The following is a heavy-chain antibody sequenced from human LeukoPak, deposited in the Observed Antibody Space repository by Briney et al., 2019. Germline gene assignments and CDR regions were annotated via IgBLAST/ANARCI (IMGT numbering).Heavy chain of an antibody. V-gene: IGHV4-61*01. J-gene: IGHJ5*02. Sequence: SETLSLTCTVSGGSVSGGSYYWSLIRQPPGKGLEWIGYVDYSGSTNYSPSLKSRVTISVDTSKNQFSLKLSSVTAVDTAVYYCARDLGYGSGWFDAWGQGTLVTVSS. D-gene: IGHD6-19*01. CDR3: ARDLGYGSGWFDA. CDR2: VDYSGST. CDR1: GGSVSGGSYY.